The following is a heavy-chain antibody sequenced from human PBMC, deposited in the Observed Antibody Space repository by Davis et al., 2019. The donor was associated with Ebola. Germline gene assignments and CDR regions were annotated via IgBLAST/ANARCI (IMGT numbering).Heavy chain of an antibody. V-gene: IGHV4-30-4*01. CDR1: GGSISSGDYY. CDR3: ARDWVVATGYYYGMDV. Sequence: PSETLSLTCTVSGGSISSGDYYWSWIRQPPGKGLEWIGYIYYSGSTYYNPSLKSRVTISVDTSKNQFSLKLSSVTAADTAVYYCARDWVVATGYYYGMDVWGQGTTVTVSS. CDR2: IYYSGST. D-gene: IGHD5-12*01. J-gene: IGHJ6*02.